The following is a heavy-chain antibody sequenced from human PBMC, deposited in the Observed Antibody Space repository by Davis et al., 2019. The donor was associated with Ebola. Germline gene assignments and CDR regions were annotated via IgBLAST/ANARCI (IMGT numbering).Heavy chain of an antibody. V-gene: IGHV4-59*01. J-gene: IGHJ6*02. Sequence: SETLSLTCAVYGGSFSGYYWSWIRQPPGKGLEWIWYIYYSGSTNYNPSLKSRVTISVDTSKNQFSLKLSSVTAADTAVYYCARDTSYWGQGTTVTVSS. CDR2: IYYSGST. CDR3: ARDTSY. CDR1: GGSFSGYY.